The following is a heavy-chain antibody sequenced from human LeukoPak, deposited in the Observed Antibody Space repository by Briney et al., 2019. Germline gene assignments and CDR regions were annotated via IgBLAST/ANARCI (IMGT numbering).Heavy chain of an antibody. CDR1: GITVGREW. CDR3: ARESSGWAIFDY. CDR2: IKKDGSEK. D-gene: IGHD6-19*01. Sequence: GGSLRLSCAASGITVGREWSSGVRQAPGKGQEWVANIKKDGSEKYYVDSVKGRFSISRDNAKNSLYLQMNSLRAEDTAVYYCARESSGWAIFDYWGQGTLVTVSP. J-gene: IGHJ4*02. V-gene: IGHV3-7*01.